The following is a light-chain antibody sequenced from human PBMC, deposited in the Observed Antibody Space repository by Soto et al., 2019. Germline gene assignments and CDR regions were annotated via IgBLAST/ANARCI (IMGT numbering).Light chain of an antibody. V-gene: IGKV3-15*01. Sequence: MTQSPSTLSASVGDRVTITCRASQTVTTDLAWYQQKPGQAPRLVIHGASTRATDFPARFSGSGSGTEFTLTISSLQSEDIAVYYCHQYYTWPRTFGQGTKVEIK. CDR3: HQYYTWPRT. J-gene: IGKJ1*01. CDR1: QTVTTD. CDR2: GAS.